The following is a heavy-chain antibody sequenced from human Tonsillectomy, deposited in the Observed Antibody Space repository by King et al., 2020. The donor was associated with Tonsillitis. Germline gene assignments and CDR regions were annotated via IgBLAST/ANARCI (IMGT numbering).Heavy chain of an antibody. CDR3: AKDGIGLSGWYFDL. V-gene: IGHV3-30*18. Sequence: QLVQSGGGVVQPGPSLRLSCAASGFTFGNYGMHWVRQAPGKGLEWVALIAYDASYENYADSVKGRFTISRDNSKNTLYLKMNSLRVEDTAVYYCAKDGIGLSGWYFDLWGRGTLVTVPS. CDR1: GFTFGNYG. J-gene: IGHJ2*01. CDR2: IAYDASYE. D-gene: IGHD3-16*01.